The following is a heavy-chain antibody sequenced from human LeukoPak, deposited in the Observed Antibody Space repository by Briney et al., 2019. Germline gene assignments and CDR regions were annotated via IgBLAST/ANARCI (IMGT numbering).Heavy chain of an antibody. V-gene: IGHV4-34*01. D-gene: IGHD4-11*01. CDR2: INHSGST. J-gene: IGHJ3*02. CDR3: TRAPWAYGNYVHAFDI. Sequence: PSETLSLTCAVYGGSFSGYYWSWIRQPPGKGLEWIGEINHSGSTNYNPSLKSRVTISVDTSKNHLSLELTSVTAADTALYYCTRAPWAYGNYVHAFDIWGQGTLVAVSS. CDR1: GGSFSGYY.